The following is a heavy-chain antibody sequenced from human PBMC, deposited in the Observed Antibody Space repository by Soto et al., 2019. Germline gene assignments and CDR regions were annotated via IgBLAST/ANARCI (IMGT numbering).Heavy chain of an antibody. J-gene: IGHJ3*02. CDR3: AADNGLYYYDSSGYPTWRFDS. Sequence: SVKVSCKASGFTFTSSAVQWVRQARGQRLEWIGWIVVGSGNTNYAQKFQERVTITRDMSTSTAYMELSSLRSEDTAVYYCAADNGLYYYDSSGYPTWRFDSWGQGTMVTVSS. V-gene: IGHV1-58*01. CDR1: GFTFTSSA. D-gene: IGHD3-22*01. CDR2: IVVGSGNT.